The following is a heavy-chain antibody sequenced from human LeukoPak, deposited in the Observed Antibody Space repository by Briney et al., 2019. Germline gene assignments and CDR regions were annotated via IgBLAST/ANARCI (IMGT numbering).Heavy chain of an antibody. CDR3: ARDGIVGANAFDI. Sequence: GASVKVSCKASGYTFTGYYMHWVRQAPGQGLEWMGWINPNSGDTNYAQKFQGRVTMTRDTSISTAYMELSRLRSDDTAVYYCARDGIVGANAFDIWGQGTMVTVSS. D-gene: IGHD1-26*01. V-gene: IGHV1-2*02. CDR1: GYTFTGYY. J-gene: IGHJ3*02. CDR2: INPNSGDT.